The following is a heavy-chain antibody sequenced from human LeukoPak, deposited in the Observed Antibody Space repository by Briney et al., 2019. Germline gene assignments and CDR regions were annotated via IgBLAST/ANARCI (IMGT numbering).Heavy chain of an antibody. CDR1: GFIFSSFT. J-gene: IGHJ2*01. V-gene: IGHV3-48*01. D-gene: IGHD6-19*01. CDR2: INRGGDTI. Sequence: PGGSLRLSCTASGFIFSSFTMNWVRQAPGKGLEWISYINRGGDTIAYADSVKGRFTISRDDAKNSLFLQMNSLRAEDTALYYCAKDIAVAGMTFWYFDLWGRGTLVTVSS. CDR3: AKDIAVAGMTFWYFDL.